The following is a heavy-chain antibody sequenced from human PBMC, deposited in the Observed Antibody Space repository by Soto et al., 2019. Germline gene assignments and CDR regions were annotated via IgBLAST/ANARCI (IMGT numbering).Heavy chain of an antibody. CDR2: ISSNGGST. J-gene: IGHJ4*02. D-gene: IGHD6-19*01. V-gene: IGHV3-64*01. CDR1: GFTFSSYA. CDR3: ARGTSGWYHYFDY. Sequence: EVQLVESGGDLVQPGGSLRLSCVASGFTFSSYAMHWVRQAPGRGLEYVSAISSNGGSTYYANSVKGRFTISRDNSKNTLYLQMGSLRAEDMAVYYCARGTSGWYHYFDYWGQGTLVTVSS.